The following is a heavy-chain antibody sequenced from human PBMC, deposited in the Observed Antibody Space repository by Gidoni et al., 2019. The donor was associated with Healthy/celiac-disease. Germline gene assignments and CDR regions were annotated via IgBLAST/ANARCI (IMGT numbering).Heavy chain of an antibody. J-gene: IGHJ4*02. D-gene: IGHD4-17*01. CDR1: GFTFSSYA. V-gene: IGHV3-23*01. CDR2: ISGSGGST. Sequence: EVQLLESGGGLVQPGGSLSLSCAASGFTFSSYAMSWVRQAAGKGLEWVSAISGSGGSTYYADSVKGRFTISRDNSKNTLYLQMNSLRAEDTAVYYCAKGIRDYAMGFDYWGQGTLVTVSS. CDR3: AKGIRDYAMGFDY.